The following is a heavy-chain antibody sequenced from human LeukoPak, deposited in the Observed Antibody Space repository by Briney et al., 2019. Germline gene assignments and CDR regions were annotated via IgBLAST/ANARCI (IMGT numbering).Heavy chain of an antibody. Sequence: ASVKVSCKASGYTFRNYGISWVRQAPGQGLEWMGWISAYNGDTHYAQKVQGRVIMTTDTSTSTAYMEPRSLRSDDTAVYYCARDPSNTSGYQIYFDYWGQGTLVTVSS. D-gene: IGHD3-3*01. J-gene: IGHJ4*02. CDR2: ISAYNGDT. CDR1: GYTFRNYG. CDR3: ARDPSNTSGYQIYFDY. V-gene: IGHV1-18*01.